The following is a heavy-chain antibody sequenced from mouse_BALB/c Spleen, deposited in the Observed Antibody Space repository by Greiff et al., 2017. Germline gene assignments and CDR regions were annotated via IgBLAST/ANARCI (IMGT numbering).Heavy chain of an antibody. D-gene: IGHD1-1*01. V-gene: IGHV1-82*01. CDR2: IYPGDGDT. J-gene: IGHJ2*01. Sequence: QVQLKQSGPELVKPGASVKISCKASGYAFSSSWMNWVKQRPGQGLEWIGRIYPGDGDTNYNGKFKGKATLTADKSSSTAYMQLSSLTSVDSAVYFCAREITTVGTPYFDYWGQGTTLTVSS. CDR3: AREITTVGTPYFDY. CDR1: GYAFSSSW.